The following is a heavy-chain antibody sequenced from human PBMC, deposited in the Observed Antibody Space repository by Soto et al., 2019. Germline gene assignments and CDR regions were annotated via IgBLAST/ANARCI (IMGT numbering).Heavy chain of an antibody. J-gene: IGHJ3*02. CDR3: AREPRYCSGGSCSIMGDAFDI. CDR1: GFTVTDIY. V-gene: IGHV3-66*01. Sequence: EVQLVESGGGLVQPGGSLRLSCVASGFTVTDIYMNWVRQAPGKGLECVSVIYKDFTDYADFVRGRFSVSTDTSKNALYLQLDNLRAEDTAVYYCAREPRYCSGGSCSIMGDAFDIWGQGAMVTVSS. CDR2: IYKDFT. D-gene: IGHD2-15*01.